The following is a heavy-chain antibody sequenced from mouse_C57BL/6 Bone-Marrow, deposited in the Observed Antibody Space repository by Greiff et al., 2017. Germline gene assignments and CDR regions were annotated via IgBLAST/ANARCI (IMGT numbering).Heavy chain of an antibody. CDR2: SRNKANDYTT. Sequence: EVQRVESGGGLVQPGGSLRLSCATSGFTFSDFYMEWVRQPPGKRLEWIAASRNKANDYTTEYSASVKGRFIVSRDTSQSILYLQMKALRAEDTAIYYCARDYYGSSYWYFDVWGAGTTVTVSS. D-gene: IGHD1-1*01. J-gene: IGHJ1*01. CDR1: GFTFSDFY. V-gene: IGHV7-1*02. CDR3: ARDYYGSSYWYFDV.